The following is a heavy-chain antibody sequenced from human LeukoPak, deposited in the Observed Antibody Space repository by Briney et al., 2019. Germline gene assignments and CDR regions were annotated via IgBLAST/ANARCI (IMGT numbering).Heavy chain of an antibody. V-gene: IGHV3-9*01. D-gene: IGHD3-9*01. CDR1: GFTFDDFA. J-gene: IGHJ4*02. CDR3: AKGRVSRFFDWSIDY. Sequence: QPGRSLRLSCVASGFTFDDFAIHWVRQAPGKGLEWVSSVTWNSGVTGYADSMKGRFTISRDNAKNSLYLQMNSLRAEDTALYYCAKGRVSRFFDWSIDYWGQGTLVSVSS. CDR2: VTWNSGVT.